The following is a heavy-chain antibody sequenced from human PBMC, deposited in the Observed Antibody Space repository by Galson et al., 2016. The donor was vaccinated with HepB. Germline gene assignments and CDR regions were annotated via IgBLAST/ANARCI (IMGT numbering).Heavy chain of an antibody. CDR1: DYTFTNYG. V-gene: IGHV1-18*04. D-gene: IGHD2-15*01. Sequence: SVKVSCKASDYTFTNYGINWVRQAPGQGLEWMGWISAYNGNTNYAQKVQGRITMTTDTSTSTTYMGLRSLRSDDSAVDYCARGDIAGAEDAFDIWGQGTMVTVSS. CDR3: ARGDIAGAEDAFDI. CDR2: ISAYNGNT. J-gene: IGHJ3*02.